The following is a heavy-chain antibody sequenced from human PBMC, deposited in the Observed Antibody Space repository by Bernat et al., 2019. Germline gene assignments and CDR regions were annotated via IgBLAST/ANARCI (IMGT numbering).Heavy chain of an antibody. CDR2: IVGSHDTT. CDR3: AKGGGDNWNPFGY. V-gene: IGHV3-23*01. D-gene: IGHD1-20*01. CDR1: GFTFSSYA. J-gene: IGHJ4*02. Sequence: EVQLLESGGGLVQPGGSLRLSCSASGFTFSSYAMSWVRQAPGKGLEWVSSIVGSHDTTYYAESMKGQLTISRDNSKNTLYLQMSRLRADDTAVYYCAKGGGDNWNPFGYWGQGTLVTVSS.